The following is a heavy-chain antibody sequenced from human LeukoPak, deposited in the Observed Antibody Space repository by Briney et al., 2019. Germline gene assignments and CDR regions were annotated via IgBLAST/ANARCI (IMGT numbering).Heavy chain of an antibody. CDR1: GFIFTSYG. CDR2: IWYDGGEK. D-gene: IGHD3-10*01. V-gene: IGHV3-33*01. Sequence: PGPSLRLSCAASGFIFTSYGMHCVPEAPGQGLEGVAVIWYDGGEKYYAASVKGRPSISRDNSENTVFLQMNSLRVEGTAVYYCVRDSAHSCGAGSYYWFDLWGQGTLVTVSS. J-gene: IGHJ5*01. CDR3: VRDSAHSCGAGSYYWFDL.